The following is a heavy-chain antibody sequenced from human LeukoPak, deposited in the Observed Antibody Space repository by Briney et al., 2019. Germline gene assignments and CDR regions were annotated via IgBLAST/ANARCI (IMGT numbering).Heavy chain of an antibody. D-gene: IGHD4-17*01. Sequence: GGSQRLSCAASGFTFSDHYMDWVRQAPGKGLEWVGRTRNKAKSYTTEYAASVKGRFTISRDGSKSSLYLQMKSLKTEDTAVYYCTRVTTLTDYYYDYWGQGTLVTVSS. CDR2: TRNKAKSYTT. J-gene: IGHJ4*02. CDR3: TRVTTLTDYYYDY. CDR1: GFTFSDHY. V-gene: IGHV3-72*01.